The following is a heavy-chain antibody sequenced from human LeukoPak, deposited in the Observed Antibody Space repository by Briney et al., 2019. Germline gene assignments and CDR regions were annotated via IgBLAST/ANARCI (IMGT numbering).Heavy chain of an antibody. Sequence: GGSLRLSCSASGLTFSTNSMHWVRQAPGKGLVFVSAITSNGGSTYYADSVKGRFTISRDDSENILYLQMNGLRAEDTAVYFCAKAFREFGTSSSYSSFDSWGQGTMVTVSS. CDR2: ITSNGGST. V-gene: IGHV3-64*04. CDR1: GLTFSTNS. CDR3: AKAFREFGTSSSYSSFDS. J-gene: IGHJ3*01. D-gene: IGHD5-18*01.